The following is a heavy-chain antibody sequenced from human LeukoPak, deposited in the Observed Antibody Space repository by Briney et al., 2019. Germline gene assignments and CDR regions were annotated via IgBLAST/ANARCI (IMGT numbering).Heavy chain of an antibody. CDR2: INPNSGGT. CDR3: ARSGYGSGSSYGP. Sequence: ASVKVSCKASGYTFTGYYMRWVRQAPGQGLEWMGWINPNSGGTNYAQKFQGRVTMTRDTPISTAYMELSRLRSDDTAVYYCARSGYGSGSSYGPWGQGTLVTVSS. CDR1: GYTFTGYY. D-gene: IGHD3-10*01. J-gene: IGHJ4*02. V-gene: IGHV1-2*02.